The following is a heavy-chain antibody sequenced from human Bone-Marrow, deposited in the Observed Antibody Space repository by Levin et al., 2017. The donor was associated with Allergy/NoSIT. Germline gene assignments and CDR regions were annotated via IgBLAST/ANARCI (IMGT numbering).Heavy chain of an antibody. D-gene: IGHD2-2*01. J-gene: IGHJ3*02. CDR1: GFSLSTSGVS. CDR3: ARGKYQLLDAFDI. CDR2: IYWDASF. V-gene: IGHV2-5*02. Sequence: SGPTLVKPTQTLTLTCTFSGFSLSTSGVSVGWIRQPPGKALEWLALIYWDASFRYRASLKRRLVILKDPSKNQVVLTLTNVDPADTATYFCARGKYQLLDAFDIWGQGTMVTVSS.